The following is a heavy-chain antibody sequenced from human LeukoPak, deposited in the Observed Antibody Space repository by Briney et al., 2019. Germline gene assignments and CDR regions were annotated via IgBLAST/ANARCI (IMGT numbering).Heavy chain of an antibody. J-gene: IGHJ4*02. CDR3: AVRSIPVASTAFDY. V-gene: IGHV3-23*01. CDR1: GFSFSSYA. Sequence: GGSLRLSCAASGFSFSSYAISWVRQAPGKGVEWVSAIGGSVGSTYYADSLKARFTISRDNSKNTLYLQMNSLRAEDTAVYHCAVRSIPVASTAFDYWGQGTLVTVSS. CDR2: IGGSVGST. D-gene: IGHD6-19*01.